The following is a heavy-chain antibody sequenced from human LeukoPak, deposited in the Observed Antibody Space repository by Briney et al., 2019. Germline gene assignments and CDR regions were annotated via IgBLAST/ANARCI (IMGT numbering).Heavy chain of an antibody. J-gene: IGHJ4*02. CDR2: IRQDGSQK. D-gene: IGHD4-17*01. Sequence: GGSLRLSCAASGFTLSSYWMSWVRQAPGEGLEWVATIRQDGSQKYYVDSVKGRFTISRDNAKNSLYLQMNSLRAEDTAVYYCARESGSVTSEVDFDYWGQGTLVTVSS. CDR3: ARESGSVTSEVDFDY. CDR1: GFTLSSYW. V-gene: IGHV3-7*01.